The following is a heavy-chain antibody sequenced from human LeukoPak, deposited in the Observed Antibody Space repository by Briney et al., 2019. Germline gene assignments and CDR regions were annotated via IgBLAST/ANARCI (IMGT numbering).Heavy chain of an antibody. Sequence: SETLSLTCAVYGGSFSGYYWSWIRQPPGKGLEWIGEINHSGSTNYNPSLKSRVTISVDTSKNQFSLKLSSVTAADTDVYYCASDDDSRDPPHFDYWGQGTLVTVSS. J-gene: IGHJ4*02. V-gene: IGHV4-34*01. D-gene: IGHD3-16*01. CDR1: GGSFSGYY. CDR2: INHSGST. CDR3: ASDDDSRDPPHFDY.